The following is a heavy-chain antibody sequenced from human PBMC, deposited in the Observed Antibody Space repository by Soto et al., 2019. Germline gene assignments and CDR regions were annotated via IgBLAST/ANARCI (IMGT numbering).Heavy chain of an antibody. Sequence: GWSLRLSCAASGFTLRTYTMNWVRQAPGKGLEWVSSISISSSDRYYADSVRGRFTISRDNAKNALYLQMNSLGADDTAVYFCVRGMNPLFGGQGTLVTVSS. V-gene: IGHV3-21*06. J-gene: IGHJ4*01. CDR2: ISISSSDR. CDR3: VRGMNPLF. CDR1: GFTLRTYT.